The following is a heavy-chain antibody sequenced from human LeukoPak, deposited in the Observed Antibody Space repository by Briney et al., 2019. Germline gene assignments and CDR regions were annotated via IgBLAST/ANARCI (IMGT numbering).Heavy chain of an antibody. CDR2: IWYDGSNK. D-gene: IGHD4-17*01. J-gene: IGHJ4*02. CDR1: GFTVSSNY. Sequence: PGGSLRLSCAASGFTVSSNYMSWVRQAPGKGLEWVAVIWYDGSNKYYADSVKGRFTISRDNSKNTLYLQMNSLRAEDTAVYYCARGDYGDCEYYFAYWGQGTLVTVSS. V-gene: IGHV3-33*08. CDR3: ARGDYGDCEYYFAY.